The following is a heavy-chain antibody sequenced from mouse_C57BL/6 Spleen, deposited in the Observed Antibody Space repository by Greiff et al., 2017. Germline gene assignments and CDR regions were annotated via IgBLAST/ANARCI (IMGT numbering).Heavy chain of an antibody. J-gene: IGHJ2*01. Sequence: QVQLQQSGAELVKPGASVKISCKASGYAFSSYWMNWVKQRPGKGLEWIGQIYPVDGDTNYNGKFKGKATLTADKSSSTAYMQLSSLTSEDSAVYFCARKYCGSSLRGYFDYWGQGTTLTVSS. V-gene: IGHV1-80*01. CDR1: GYAFSSYW. CDR2: IYPVDGDT. D-gene: IGHD1-1*01. CDR3: ARKYCGSSLRGYFDY.